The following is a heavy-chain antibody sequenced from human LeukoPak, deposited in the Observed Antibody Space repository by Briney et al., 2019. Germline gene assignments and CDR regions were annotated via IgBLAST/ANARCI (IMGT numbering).Heavy chain of an antibody. CDR1: GGSFMNYH. J-gene: IGHJ4*02. Sequence: PSETLSLTCAVFGGSFMNYHWSWIRQPPGKGLEWIGEINYSGSTHYNPSLKSRLTMSVDMSKNQLSLKMSSVTAADTAVYYCAYLMVRGGIIQDYWGQGTLVTVSS. CDR3: AYLMVRGGIIQDY. D-gene: IGHD3-10*01. V-gene: IGHV4-34*01. CDR2: INYSGST.